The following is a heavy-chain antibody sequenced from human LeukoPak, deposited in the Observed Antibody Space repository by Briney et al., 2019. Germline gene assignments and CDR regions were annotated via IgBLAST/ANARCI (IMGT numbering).Heavy chain of an antibody. CDR3: ARDRGIAVAGPKRVHYFDY. V-gene: IGHV3-33*01. D-gene: IGHD6-19*01. CDR1: GFTFSSYV. Sequence: GGSLRLSCAACGFTFSSYVMHWVRQAPGKGLEWVAVIWYDGSNKYYADSVKGRFTISRDNSKNTLYLQMNSLRAEDTAVYYCARDRGIAVAGPKRVHYFDYWGQGTLVTVSS. J-gene: IGHJ4*02. CDR2: IWYDGSNK.